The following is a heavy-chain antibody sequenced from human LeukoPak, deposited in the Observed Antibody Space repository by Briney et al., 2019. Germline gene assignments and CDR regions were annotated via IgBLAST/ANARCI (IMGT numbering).Heavy chain of an antibody. CDR2: IDPSDSYT. J-gene: IGHJ3*02. CDR3: ARPGSHCSSTSCLDAFDI. D-gene: IGHD2-2*01. Sequence: GESLKISCQGSGYSFTSYWISWVRQLPGKGMEWMGRIDPSDSYTNYSPSFQGHVTISADKSISTAHLQWSSLKASDTAMYYCARPGSHCSSTSCLDAFDIWGQGTMVTVPS. V-gene: IGHV5-10-1*01. CDR1: GYSFTSYW.